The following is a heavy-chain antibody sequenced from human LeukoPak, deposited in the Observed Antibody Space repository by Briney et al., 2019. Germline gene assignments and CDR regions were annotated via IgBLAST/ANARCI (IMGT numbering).Heavy chain of an antibody. D-gene: IGHD3-22*01. V-gene: IGHV4-59*01. CDR3: ARHAGWLLYYFDY. J-gene: IGHJ4*02. CDR2: IYYSGST. CDR1: GGSISSYY. Sequence: SETLSLTWTVSGGSISSYYWSWLRQPPGKGLEWIGYIYYSGSTNYNPSLKSRVTISVDTSKNQFSLKLSSVTAADTAVYYCARHAGWLLYYFDYWGQGTLVTVSS.